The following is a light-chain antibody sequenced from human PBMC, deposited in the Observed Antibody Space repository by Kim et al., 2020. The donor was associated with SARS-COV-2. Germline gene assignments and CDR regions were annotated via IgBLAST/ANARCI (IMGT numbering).Light chain of an antibody. CDR2: RNN. V-gene: IGLV1-47*01. CDR3: AAWDDSLSGPHVV. Sequence: VTISCSGSSSNIVSNYVYWYQQLPGTAPKLLIYRNNQRPSGVPDRFSGSKSGTSASLAISGLRSEDEADYYCAAWDDSLSGPHVVFGGGTQLTVL. J-gene: IGLJ2*01. CDR1: SSNIVSNY.